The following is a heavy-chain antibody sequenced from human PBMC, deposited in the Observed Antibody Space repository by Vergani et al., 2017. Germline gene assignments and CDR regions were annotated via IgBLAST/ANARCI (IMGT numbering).Heavy chain of an antibody. CDR1: GFTSAGYA. CDR3: AKDLGTSSGCCWFDP. CDR2: ISWNSNSI. J-gene: IGHJ5*02. D-gene: IGHD6-6*01. Sequence: EVQLEESGGGLVLPGRSLRLSCVASGFTSAGYAMHWVRQAPGKGLEWVSGISWNSNSIGYADSVKGRFTISRDNAKNSLYLQMNSLRAEDTALYYCAKDLGTSSGCCWFDPWGQGTLVTVSS. V-gene: IGHV3-9*02.